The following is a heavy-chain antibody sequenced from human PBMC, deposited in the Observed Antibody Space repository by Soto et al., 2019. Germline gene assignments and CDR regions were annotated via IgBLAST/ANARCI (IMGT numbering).Heavy chain of an antibody. J-gene: IGHJ4*02. Sequence: QVQLQESGPGLVKPSETLSLTCTVSGGSISSYYWSWIRQPPGKGLEWIGYICYSGSTNYNPSRKSRVTISVDTSKHQFSLKLSSVTAADTAVYYCARGYCSGGSCYSGVDYWGQGTLVTVSS. CDR1: GGSISSYY. CDR3: ARGYCSGGSCYSGVDY. CDR2: ICYSGST. V-gene: IGHV4-59*01. D-gene: IGHD2-15*01.